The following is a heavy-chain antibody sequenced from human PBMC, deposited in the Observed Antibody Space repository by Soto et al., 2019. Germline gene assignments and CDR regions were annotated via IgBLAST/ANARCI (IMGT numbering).Heavy chain of an antibody. V-gene: IGHV1-2*02. CDR3: ARNLEAEAGTRIYYYYYGMAV. CDR2: INPNSGGT. CDR1: GYTFTGYY. J-gene: IGHJ6*02. Sequence: QVQLVQSGAEVKKPGASVKVSCKASGYTFTGYYMHWVRQAPGQGLEWMGWINPNSGGTNYAQKFEGGCTMTRTTSISTAYRERGGRGSDETAVYYWARNLEAEAGTRIYYYYYGMAVGGQGTTVTFSS. D-gene: IGHD6-13*01.